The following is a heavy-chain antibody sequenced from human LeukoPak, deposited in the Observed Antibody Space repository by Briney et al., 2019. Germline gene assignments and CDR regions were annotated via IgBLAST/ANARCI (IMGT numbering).Heavy chain of an antibody. J-gene: IGHJ4*02. CDR3: ARAPTFSGWFDY. Sequence: GGSLRLSCAASGFTFSSYNMNWVRQAPGKGLEWVSSISSSSSYIYYADSVKGRFTISRDNAKNSLYLQMNSLRVEDTPVYYCARAPTFSGWFDYWGQGTLVTVSS. V-gene: IGHV3-21*01. CDR1: GFTFSSYN. CDR2: ISSSSSYI. D-gene: IGHD6-19*01.